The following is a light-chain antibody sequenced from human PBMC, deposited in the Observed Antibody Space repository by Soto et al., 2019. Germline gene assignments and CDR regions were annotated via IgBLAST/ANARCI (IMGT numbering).Light chain of an antibody. CDR2: GAS. CDR1: QTIKRSS. CDR3: QQYMNWPT. Sequence: EIFMTQYPSTLSVPPGEGAPLSFRASQTIKRSSLAWYQQKPGQPPRLLIFGASTRVTGIPARFSGSGSGTEFSLTISSLQSEDFAVYYCQQYMNWPTFGQGTRLEI. V-gene: IGKV3-15*01. J-gene: IGKJ5*01.